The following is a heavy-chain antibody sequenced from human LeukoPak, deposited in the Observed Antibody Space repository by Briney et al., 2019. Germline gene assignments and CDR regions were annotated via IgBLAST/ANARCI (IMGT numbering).Heavy chain of an antibody. V-gene: IGHV3-21*01. CDR3: ASGSGYCSGGSCSDY. CDR1: GFTFSSYN. CDR2: ITSGSSYI. J-gene: IGHJ4*02. Sequence: GGSLRLSCAASGFTFSSYNMNWVRQAPGQGLEWVSSITSGSSYIYYADSVKGRFTISRDNAKNSLYLQMNSLRAEDTAVYYCASGSGYCSGGSCSDYWGQGTLVTVSS. D-gene: IGHD2-15*01.